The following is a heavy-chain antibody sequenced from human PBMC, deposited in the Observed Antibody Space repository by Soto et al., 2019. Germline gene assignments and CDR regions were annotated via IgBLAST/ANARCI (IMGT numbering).Heavy chain of an antibody. J-gene: IGHJ4*02. CDR1: GYTFRDYD. D-gene: IGHD5-18*01. CDR3: ARRARIGRQLWLPFDH. V-gene: IGHV1-8*01. CDR2: MNPNSGNT. Sequence: GASVKVSCKASGYTFRDYDINWVRQASGQGLEWMGWMNPNSGNTVYVQKFQGRVTMTRDTSINTAYMELSSLRSEDTAVYYCARRARIGRQLWLPFDHWAQGTLVTVSS.